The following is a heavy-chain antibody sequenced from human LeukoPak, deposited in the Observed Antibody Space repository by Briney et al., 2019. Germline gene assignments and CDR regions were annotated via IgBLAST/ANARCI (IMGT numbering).Heavy chain of an antibody. CDR2: MNPNSGNT. Sequence: GASVKVSCKASGYTFTSYDINWVRQATGQGLEWMGWMNPNSGNTGYAQKFQGRVTITRNTSISTAYMELSSLRSEDTAVYYCARDLAAAAGNSPVGFDPWGQGTLVTVSS. V-gene: IGHV1-8*03. J-gene: IGHJ5*02. CDR1: GYTFTSYD. D-gene: IGHD6-13*01. CDR3: ARDLAAAAGNSPVGFDP.